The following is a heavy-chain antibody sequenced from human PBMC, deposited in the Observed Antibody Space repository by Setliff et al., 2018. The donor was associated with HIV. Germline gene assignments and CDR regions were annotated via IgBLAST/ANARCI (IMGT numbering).Heavy chain of an antibody. J-gene: IGHJ6*03. D-gene: IGHD3-10*01. Sequence: SETLSLTCAVSGGSISSSNWWSWVRQPPGKGLEWIGEIYHSGSTNYNPSLESRVTISVDKSKNQFSLKLNSVTAADTAVYYCARVSYYGSFSYNYYMDVWGKGTTVTVSS. CDR1: GGSISSSNW. CDR2: IYHSGST. V-gene: IGHV4-4*02. CDR3: ARVSYYGSFSYNYYMDV.